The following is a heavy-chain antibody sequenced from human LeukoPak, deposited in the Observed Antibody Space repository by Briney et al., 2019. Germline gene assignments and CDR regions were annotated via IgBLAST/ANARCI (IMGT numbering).Heavy chain of an antibody. Sequence: GRSLRLSCAASGFTFSSYAMHWVRQAPGKGLEWVAVISYDGSNKYYADSVKGRFTISRDNSKNTLYLQMNSLRAEDTAVYYCAREAIYDSSGWTSEAFDIWGQGTMVTVSS. D-gene: IGHD3-22*01. V-gene: IGHV3-30-3*01. J-gene: IGHJ3*02. CDR3: AREAIYDSSGWTSEAFDI. CDR1: GFTFSSYA. CDR2: ISYDGSNK.